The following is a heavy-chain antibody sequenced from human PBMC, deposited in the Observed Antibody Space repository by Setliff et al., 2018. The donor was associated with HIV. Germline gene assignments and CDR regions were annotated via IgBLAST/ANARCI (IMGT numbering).Heavy chain of an antibody. CDR1: GYSFTDYF. J-gene: IGHJ4*02. Sequence: EASVKVSCKASGYSFTDYFMHWVRQAPGQGLEWMGRINPNSGGTNHAQKFQGRVTMTRDMSISTAYMELSKLRSDDTAVYYCARDGLYYGPGGFHNGGLDYWGQGTPVTVSS. V-gene: IGHV1-2*06. CDR2: INPNSGGT. D-gene: IGHD3-10*01. CDR3: ARDGLYYGPGGFHNGGLDY.